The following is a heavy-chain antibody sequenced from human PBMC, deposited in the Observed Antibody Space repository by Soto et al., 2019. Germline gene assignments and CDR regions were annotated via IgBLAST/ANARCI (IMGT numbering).Heavy chain of an antibody. CDR1: GTSMSGHF. CDR2: GYYSGST. V-gene: IGHV4-59*11. D-gene: IGHD2-8*01. J-gene: IGHJ5*02. Sequence: SETLSLTCTVSGTSMSGHFWSWMRQPPGKGLEWIGYGYYSGSTLYNPSLKSRVTISLDTSKNHFSLRLNSVTSADTAVYYCGRGVYLIWVRIGGFDPWGKGTLVPVSS. CDR3: GRGVYLIWVRIGGFDP.